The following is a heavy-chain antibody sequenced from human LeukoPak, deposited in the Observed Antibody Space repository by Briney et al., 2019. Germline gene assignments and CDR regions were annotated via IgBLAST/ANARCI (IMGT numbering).Heavy chain of an antibody. J-gene: IGHJ4*02. CDR1: GYTFTTYY. CDR3: ARDLSDGWSSDY. Sequence: ASVKVSCKASGYTFTTYYMHWVRQAPGQGLEGMGIINPSGGSTSNAQKFQGRVTMTRDTSTSTVYMDLTSLRSEDTAVYYCARDLSDGWSSDYWGQGTLVTVSS. V-gene: IGHV1-46*01. CDR2: INPSGGST. D-gene: IGHD5-24*01.